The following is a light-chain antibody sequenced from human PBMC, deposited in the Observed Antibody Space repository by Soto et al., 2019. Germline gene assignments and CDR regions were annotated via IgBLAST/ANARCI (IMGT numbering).Light chain of an antibody. CDR1: SSNIGAGYD. Sequence: QPVLTQPPSVSGAPRQRVTISCTGSSSNIGAGYDVHWYQQVPGTAPKLLIYGNINRPSGVPDRFSGSKSGTSASLAITGLQADDEADYYCQSYDSSLTVVFGGGTKVTVL. J-gene: IGLJ2*01. V-gene: IGLV1-40*01. CDR3: QSYDSSLTVV. CDR2: GNI.